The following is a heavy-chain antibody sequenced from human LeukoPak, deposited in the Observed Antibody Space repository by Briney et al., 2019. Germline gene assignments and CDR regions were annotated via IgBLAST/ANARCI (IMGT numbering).Heavy chain of an antibody. CDR1: GFTFSNHA. J-gene: IGHJ6*04. D-gene: IGHD1-7*01. CDR2: ISHDGINS. Sequence: GGSLRLSCAASGFTFSNHAMVWVRQAPGKGLEWVALISHDGINSYYTNSVKGRFTVSRDTSKNTLLLPMNSLRPEDTAVYFCARVAATTFYHFNYLDVWGKGTTVTVSS. V-gene: IGHV3-30*10. CDR3: ARVAATTFYHFNYLDV.